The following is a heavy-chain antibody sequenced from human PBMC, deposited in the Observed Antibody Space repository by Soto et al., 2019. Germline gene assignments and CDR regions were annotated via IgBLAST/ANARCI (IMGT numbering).Heavy chain of an antibody. J-gene: IGHJ3*02. Sequence: GGSLRLSCAASGFTFSNAWMSWVRQAPGKGLEWVGRIKSKTDGGTTDYAAPVKGRFTISRDDSKNTLYLQMNSLKTEDTAVYYCTALYYYDSSGYYAFDIWGQGTMVTVSS. D-gene: IGHD3-22*01. CDR3: TALYYYDSSGYYAFDI. V-gene: IGHV3-15*01. CDR1: GFTFSNAW. CDR2: IKSKTDGGTT.